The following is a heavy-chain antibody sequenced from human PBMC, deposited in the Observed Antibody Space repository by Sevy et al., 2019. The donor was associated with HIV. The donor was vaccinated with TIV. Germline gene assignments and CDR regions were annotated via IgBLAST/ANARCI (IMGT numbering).Heavy chain of an antibody. CDR3: ARDAEPGYSSYEYYFDY. V-gene: IGHV1-46*01. CDR1: GYTFTSYY. D-gene: IGHD6-19*01. CDR2: INPSGGST. J-gene: IGHJ4*02. Sequence: ASVKVSCKASGYTFTSYYMHWVRQAPGQGLEWMGIINPSGGSTSYAQKFQGSVTMTRDTSTSTVYMELSSLRSEDTAVYYCARDAEPGYSSYEYYFDYWGQGTLVTVSS.